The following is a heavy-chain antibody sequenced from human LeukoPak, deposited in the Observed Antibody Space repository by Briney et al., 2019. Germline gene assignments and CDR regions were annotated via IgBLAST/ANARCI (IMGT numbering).Heavy chain of an antibody. CDR3: ATGGWYPDY. Sequence: GGSLRLSCAASGFTFSSSWMSWVRHIPEKGLEWVAYIKQDGSEEWYVDSVKGRFIISRDNAKNSLYLQMNSLRVQDTAVYLCATGGWYPDYWFQGTLVTVYS. J-gene: IGHJ4*02. V-gene: IGHV3-7*03. CDR2: IKQDGSEE. CDR1: GFTFSSSW. D-gene: IGHD6-19*01.